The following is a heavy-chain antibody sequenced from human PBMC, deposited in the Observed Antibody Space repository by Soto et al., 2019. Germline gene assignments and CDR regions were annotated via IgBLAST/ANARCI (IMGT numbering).Heavy chain of an antibody. Sequence: QVQLVQSGAEVKKHGSSVKVSCRASGGTLNKHAITWVRRAPGLGLEWLGGIIPMFGIPNYPQKFQGRVTITADDSTNTSHMELNSLTSDDTAVYYCARGGTSGWLKGAYDVWGQGTMVTVSS. CDR3: ARGGTSGWLKGAYDV. D-gene: IGHD6-19*01. V-gene: IGHV1-69*01. CDR2: IIPMFGIP. CDR1: GGTLNKHA. J-gene: IGHJ3*01.